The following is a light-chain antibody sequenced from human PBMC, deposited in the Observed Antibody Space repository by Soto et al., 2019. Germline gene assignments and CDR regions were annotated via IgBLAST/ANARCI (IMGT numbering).Light chain of an antibody. CDR1: QSISSW. Sequence: DIQMTQSPSTLSASVGDRVTITCRASQSISSWLAWYQQKPGKAPKLLIYKASSLESGVPSRFSGSGSGTEFTLTISSRQPDDFATYYCQQNNSYSWTFGQGPKVEIK. CDR3: QQNNSYSWT. J-gene: IGKJ1*01. CDR2: KAS. V-gene: IGKV1-5*03.